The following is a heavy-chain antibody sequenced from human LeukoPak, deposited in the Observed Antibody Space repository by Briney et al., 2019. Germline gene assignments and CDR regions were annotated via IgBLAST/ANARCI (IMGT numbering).Heavy chain of an antibody. Sequence: GGSLRLSCAASGFTFSSYAMSWVRQAPGKGLEWVSSLSGTGGGTYYADSVKGRFTISRDDSKDTLYLYMNSLRAEDTAVYYCARRHCSGGSCYSSYYLMDVWGQGTTVTVSS. CDR3: ARRHCSGGSCYSSYYLMDV. CDR2: LSGTGGGT. J-gene: IGHJ6*02. V-gene: IGHV3-23*01. CDR1: GFTFSSYA. D-gene: IGHD2-15*01.